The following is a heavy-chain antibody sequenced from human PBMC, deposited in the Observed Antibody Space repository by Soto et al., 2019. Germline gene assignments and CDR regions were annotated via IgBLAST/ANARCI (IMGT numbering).Heavy chain of an antibody. CDR1: GFTFAGYA. Sequence: ESGGGLVQPGGSLRLSCAASGFTFAGYAMTWVRQAPGRGLEWVSSITNGGGGRTYYADSVRGRFPISRDNSKNTLYLQMNNLRAEDTAVYYCAKEWGGFSSGWIIDFWGQGTLVTVSS. D-gene: IGHD6-19*01. CDR2: ITNGGGGRT. V-gene: IGHV3-23*01. J-gene: IGHJ4*02. CDR3: AKEWGGFSSGWIIDF.